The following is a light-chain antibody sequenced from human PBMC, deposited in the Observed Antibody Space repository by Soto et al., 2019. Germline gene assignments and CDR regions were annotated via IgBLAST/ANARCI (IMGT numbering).Light chain of an antibody. CDR2: FDD. V-gene: IGLV1-36*01. CDR3: AAWDDSLNVVL. Sequence: QSVLTQPPSVSEAPRQRVSISCSGNTSNVGNNAVNWYQQLPGKTPKLLIYFDDLVPSGVSDRFSGSKSGTSASLAISGLQYDDEADYYCAAWDDSLNVVLFGGGTKLTVL. CDR1: TSNVGNNA. J-gene: IGLJ2*01.